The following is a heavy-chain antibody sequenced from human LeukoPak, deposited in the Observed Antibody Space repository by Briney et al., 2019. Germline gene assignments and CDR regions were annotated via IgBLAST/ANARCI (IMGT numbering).Heavy chain of an antibody. CDR3: AKVKHGSSWFDFDY. J-gene: IGHJ4*02. CDR2: ISDGGGSTT. Sequence: RPGGSLRLSCAASEFIFRSYAMSWVRQAPGKGLEWVSVISDGGGSTTYYADSVKGRFTISRDNSKNTVYLEMNSLRAEDSAVYYCAKVKHGSSWFDFDYWGQGTLVTVSS. CDR1: EFIFRSYA. V-gene: IGHV3-23*01. D-gene: IGHD6-13*01.